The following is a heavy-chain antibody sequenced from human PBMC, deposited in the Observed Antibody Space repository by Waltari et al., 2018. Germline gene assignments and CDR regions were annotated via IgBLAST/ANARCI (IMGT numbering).Heavy chain of an antibody. J-gene: IGHJ4*02. CDR2: IHHRGRT. V-gene: IGHV4-39*01. CDR3: ASLRIGKGTVENGWFDDYYFDY. D-gene: IGHD6-19*01. CDR1: GGAISSSDHY. Sequence: QLQLQESGPGLVKPSETLSLICTVSGGAISSSDHYWGWIRQPPGKGLEGSGSIHHRGRTRCGPSRKSRVTMAVDTSRNQFSRRVNSVTAADTAVYYCASLRIGKGTVENGWFDDYYFDYWGQGTLVTVSS.